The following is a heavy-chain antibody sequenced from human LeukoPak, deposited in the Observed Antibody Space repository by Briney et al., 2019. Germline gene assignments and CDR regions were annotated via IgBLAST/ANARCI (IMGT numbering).Heavy chain of an antibody. D-gene: IGHD3-9*01. CDR1: GYTFTSYG. J-gene: IGHJ6*02. Sequence: REASVKVSCKASGYTFTSYGISWVRQAPGQGLEWMGWISAYNGNTNYAQKLQGRVTMTTDTSTSTAYMELRSLRSDDTAVYYCARFWDDILTGSYYGWYYYGMDVWGQGTTVTVSS. CDR2: ISAYNGNT. CDR3: ARFWDDILTGSYYGWYYYGMDV. V-gene: IGHV1-18*01.